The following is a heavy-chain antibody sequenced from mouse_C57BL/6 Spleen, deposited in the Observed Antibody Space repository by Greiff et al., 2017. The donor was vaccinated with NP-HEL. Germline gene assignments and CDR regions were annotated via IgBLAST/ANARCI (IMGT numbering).Heavy chain of an antibody. Sequence: QVQLQQSGAELVKPGASVKISCKASGYAFSSYWMNWVKQRPGKGLEWIGQIYPGDGDSTYNGKFKGKATLTADKSSSTAYMQLSSLTSEDSAVYFCARDVSSYGYFAVWGTGTTVTVAT. CDR2: IYPGDGDS. CDR1: GYAFSSYW. CDR3: ARDVSSYGYFAV. V-gene: IGHV1-80*01. D-gene: IGHD1-1*01. J-gene: IGHJ1*03.